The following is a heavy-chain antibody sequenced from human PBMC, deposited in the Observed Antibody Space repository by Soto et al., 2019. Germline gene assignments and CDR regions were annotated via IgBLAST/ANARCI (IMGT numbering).Heavy chain of an antibody. V-gene: IGHV1-69*02. Sequence: QVQLVQSGAEVKKPGSSVKVSCKASGGTFSSYTISWVRQAPGQGLEWMGRIIPILGIANYAQKFQGRVTITADKSTSTAYMELSSLRSEDTAVYCWASGNAGYYSWFDPWGQGTLVTVSS. J-gene: IGHJ5*02. CDR3: ASGNAGYYSWFDP. CDR1: GGTFSSYT. D-gene: IGHD3-9*01. CDR2: IIPILGIA.